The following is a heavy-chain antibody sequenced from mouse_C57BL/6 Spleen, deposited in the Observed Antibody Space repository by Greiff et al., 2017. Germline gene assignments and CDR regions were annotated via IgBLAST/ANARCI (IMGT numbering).Heavy chain of an antibody. D-gene: IGHD4-1*01. Sequence: VQLQQSGAELARPGASVKLSCKASGYTFTSYGISWVKQRTGQGLEWIGEIYPRSGKTYYNEKFKGKATLTGDESSSTAYMELRSLTSEDSAVYFCARGGVTGTGYWGQGTTRTVSS. CDR2: IYPRSGKT. CDR3: ARGGVTGTGY. J-gene: IGHJ2*01. V-gene: IGHV1-81*01. CDR1: GYTFTSYG.